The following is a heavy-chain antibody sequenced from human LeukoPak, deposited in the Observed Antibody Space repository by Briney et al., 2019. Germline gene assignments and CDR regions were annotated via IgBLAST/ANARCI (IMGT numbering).Heavy chain of an antibody. CDR1: GFTFSSYA. Sequence: GGSLRLSCAASGFTFSSYAMHWVRQAPGKGLEWVAVISYDGSNKYYADSVKGRFTISRDNSKNTLYLQMNSLRAEDTAVYYCAKVRSPKLLPYYYFDYWGQGTLVTVSS. D-gene: IGHD2-15*01. CDR2: ISYDGSNK. V-gene: IGHV3-30-3*01. CDR3: AKVRSPKLLPYYYFDY. J-gene: IGHJ4*02.